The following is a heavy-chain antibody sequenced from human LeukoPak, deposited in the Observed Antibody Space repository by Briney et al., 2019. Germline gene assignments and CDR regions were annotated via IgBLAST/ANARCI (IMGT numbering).Heavy chain of an antibody. CDR3: ARGEPDYYGSGSYYNQFDY. Sequence: ALVKVSCKASGGTFSSYAISWVRQAPGQGLEWMGGIIPIFGTANYAQKFQGRVTITADESTSTAYMELSSLRSEDTAVYYCARGEPDYYGSGSYYNQFDYWGQGTLVTVSS. CDR2: IIPIFGTA. J-gene: IGHJ4*02. CDR1: GGTFSSYA. V-gene: IGHV1-69*13. D-gene: IGHD3-10*01.